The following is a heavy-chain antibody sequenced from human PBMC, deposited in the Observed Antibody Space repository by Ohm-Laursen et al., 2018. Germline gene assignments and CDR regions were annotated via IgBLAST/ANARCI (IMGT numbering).Heavy chain of an antibody. CDR3: ARTLRGGSCCRCY. D-gene: IGHD2-15*01. CDR2: IKQDGSEK. CDR1: GFTFSSYW. V-gene: IGHV3-7*01. J-gene: IGHJ4*02. Sequence: SLRLSCAASGFTFSSYWMSWVRQAPGKGLEWVANIKQDGSEKYYVDSVNGRFTISRDNAKNSLYLQMNSLRDEDTAVYYCARTLRGGSCCRCYWGQGTLVTVSS.